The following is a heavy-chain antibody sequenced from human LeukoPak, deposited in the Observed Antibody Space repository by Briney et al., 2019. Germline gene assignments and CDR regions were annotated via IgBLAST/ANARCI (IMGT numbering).Heavy chain of an antibody. D-gene: IGHD1-1*01. J-gene: IGHJ5*02. Sequence: ASVKVSCKASGYTFTSYGISWVRQAPGQGLEWMGWISAYNGNTNYAQKLQGRVTMTTDTSTSTAYMELRSLRSDDTAVYYCARVGRAEERLVPHNWFDPWGQGTLVTVSS. CDR1: GYTFTSYG. CDR3: ARVGRAEERLVPHNWFDP. V-gene: IGHV1-18*01. CDR2: ISAYNGNT.